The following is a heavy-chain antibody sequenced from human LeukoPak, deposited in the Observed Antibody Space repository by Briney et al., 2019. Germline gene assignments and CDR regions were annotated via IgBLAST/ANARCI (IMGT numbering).Heavy chain of an antibody. J-gene: IGHJ3*02. CDR3: ARDSVAVAGDRAFDI. Sequence: PSETLSLTCTVSGGSISSYYWSWIRQPPGKGLEWIGYIYYSGSTNYNPSLKSRVTISVDSSKNQFSLKLSSVTAADTAVYYCARDSVAVAGDRAFDIWATGQWSPSLQ. V-gene: IGHV4-59*01. CDR1: GGSISSYY. D-gene: IGHD2-15*01. CDR2: IYYSGST.